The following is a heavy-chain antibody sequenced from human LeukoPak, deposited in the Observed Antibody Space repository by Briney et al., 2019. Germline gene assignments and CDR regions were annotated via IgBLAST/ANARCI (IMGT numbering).Heavy chain of an antibody. V-gene: IGHV3-23*01. J-gene: IGHJ6*03. D-gene: IGHD2-21*01. CDR1: GFTFSSYA. Sequence: GGSLRLSCAASGFTFSSYAMSWVRQAPGKGLEWVSAISGSGGSTYYADSVKGRFTISRDNSKNTLYLQMNSLRAEDTAVYYCAKGYSQRYYYYYYMDVWGKGTTVTVSS. CDR3: AKGYSQRYYYYYYMDV. CDR2: ISGSGGST.